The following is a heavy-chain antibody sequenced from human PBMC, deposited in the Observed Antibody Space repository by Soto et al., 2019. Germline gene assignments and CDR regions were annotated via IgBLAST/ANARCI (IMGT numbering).Heavy chain of an antibody. Sequence: SETLSLTCTVSGGSIGSSSYYWGWIRQPPGKGLEWFGSIYYSGSTNYNPSLKSRVTISADTSKNQFSLKLSSVTAADTAVYYCARASPYSSSERIAAAVPPYYYMDVWGKGTTVTVSS. CDR2: IYYSGST. J-gene: IGHJ6*03. D-gene: IGHD6-13*01. CDR3: ARASPYSSSERIAAAVPPYYYMDV. CDR1: GGSIGSSSYY. V-gene: IGHV4-39*07.